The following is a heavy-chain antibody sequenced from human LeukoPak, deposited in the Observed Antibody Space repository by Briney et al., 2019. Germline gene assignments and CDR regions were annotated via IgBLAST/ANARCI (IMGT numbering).Heavy chain of an antibody. CDR1: GYTLTELS. CDR2: FDPEDGET. Sequence: ASVKVSCRVSGYTLTELSMHWVRQAPGKGLEWMGGFDPEDGETIYAQKFQGRVTMTEDTSTDTAYMELSSLRSEDTAVYYCASELSSDTANDYWGQGTLVTVSS. CDR3: ASELSSDTANDY. D-gene: IGHD5-18*01. J-gene: IGHJ4*02. V-gene: IGHV1-24*01.